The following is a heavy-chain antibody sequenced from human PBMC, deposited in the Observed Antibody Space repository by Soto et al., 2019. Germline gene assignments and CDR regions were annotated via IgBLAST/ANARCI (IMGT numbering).Heavy chain of an antibody. CDR3: ASRLTLATTTCDDLDL. CDR1: SGSIINYY. Sequence: QVQLQESGPGLVKPSETLSLTCTVSSGSIINYYWSWIRQPPGKGLEWIGFIYDSGSTNYNSFLKSRVTMAVDMSRQQLSRKLNSVTAADTAVYYCASRLTLATTTCDDLDLWGQGTMVTVSS. V-gene: IGHV4-59*01. CDR2: IYDSGST. J-gene: IGHJ3*01. D-gene: IGHD4-17*01.